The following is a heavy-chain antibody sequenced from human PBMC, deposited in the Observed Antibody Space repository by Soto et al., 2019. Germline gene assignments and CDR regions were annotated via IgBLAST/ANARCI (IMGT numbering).Heavy chain of an antibody. CDR3: EAAGFGESRY. J-gene: IGHJ4*02. CDR1: GFTFSSYG. D-gene: IGHD3-10*01. Sequence: QVQLVESGGGVVQPGRSLRLSCAASGFTFSSYGMHWVRQAPGKGLEWVAVIWYDGRNKYYADSVKGRFTISRDNSKNTLYLQMNSRRAEDTAVYYCEAAGFGESRYWGQGTLVTVSS. V-gene: IGHV3-33*01. CDR2: IWYDGRNK.